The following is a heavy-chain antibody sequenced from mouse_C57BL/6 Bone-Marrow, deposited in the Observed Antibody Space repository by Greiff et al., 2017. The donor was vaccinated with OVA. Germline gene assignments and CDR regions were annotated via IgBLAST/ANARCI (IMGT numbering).Heavy chain of an antibody. J-gene: IGHJ2*01. Sequence: QVQLQQPGAELVKPGASVKLSCKASGYTFTSYWMQWVKQRPGQGLEWIGEIDPSDSYTNYNQKFKGKATVTVDTSSSTAYMQLSSLTSEDSAVYYCARGEITRYLDYWGQGTTLTVSS. CDR2: IDPSDSYT. CDR3: ARGEITRYLDY. V-gene: IGHV1-50*01. D-gene: IGHD2-4*01. CDR1: GYTFTSYW.